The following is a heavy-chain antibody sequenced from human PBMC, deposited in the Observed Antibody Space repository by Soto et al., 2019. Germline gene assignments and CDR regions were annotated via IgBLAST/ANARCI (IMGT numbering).Heavy chain of an antibody. D-gene: IGHD3-3*01. CDR2: IYYSGST. V-gene: IGHV4-59*01. Sequence: QVQLQESGPGLVKPSETLSLTCTVSGGSISSYYWSWIRQPPGKGLEWIGYIYYSGSTNYNPSLKSRVTISVDTSKNQFSLKLSSVTAADTAVYYCARGGFGVVIYRYLDYWGQGTLVTVSS. CDR1: GGSISSYY. J-gene: IGHJ4*02. CDR3: ARGGFGVVIYRYLDY.